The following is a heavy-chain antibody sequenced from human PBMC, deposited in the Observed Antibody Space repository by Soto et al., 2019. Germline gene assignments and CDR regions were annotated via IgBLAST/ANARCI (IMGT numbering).Heavy chain of an antibody. D-gene: IGHD3-22*01. V-gene: IGHV3-23*01. CDR3: ARGTYYYDSSGPHWFDP. CDR1: GFTFSACA. Sequence: GGSLRLSCAASGFTFSACAMSWVRQAPGKGLEWVSGIGGSGDDPDYADSVKGRFTISRDNAKNSLYLQMNSLRAEDTAVYYCARGTYYYDSSGPHWFDPWGQGTLVTVPQ. CDR2: IGGSGDDP. J-gene: IGHJ5*02.